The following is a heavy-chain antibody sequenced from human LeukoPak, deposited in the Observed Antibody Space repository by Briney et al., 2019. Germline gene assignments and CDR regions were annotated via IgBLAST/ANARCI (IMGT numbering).Heavy chain of an antibody. CDR2: IYYSGST. CDR3: ARRDGYDLDY. D-gene: IGHD5-12*01. Sequence: SETLSLTCTVSGGSISGSSYYWGWIRQPPGKGLEWIGSIYYSGSTYYNPSLKSRVTISVDTSKNQFSLKLSSVTAADTAVYYCARRDGYDLDYWGQGTLVTVSS. CDR1: GGSISGSSYY. V-gene: IGHV4-39*01. J-gene: IGHJ4*02.